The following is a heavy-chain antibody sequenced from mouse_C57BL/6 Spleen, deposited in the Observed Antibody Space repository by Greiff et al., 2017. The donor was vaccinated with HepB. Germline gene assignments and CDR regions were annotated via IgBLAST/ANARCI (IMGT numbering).Heavy chain of an antibody. CDR1: GYNFTSYW. J-gene: IGHJ2*01. CDR3: ARSGITTRYFDY. D-gene: IGHD1-1*01. V-gene: IGHV1-55*01. CDR2: IYPGSGST. Sequence: QVQLQQPGAELVKPGASVKMSCKASGYNFTSYWITWVKQRPGQGLEWIGDIYPGSGSTNYNEKFKSKATLTVDTSSSTAYMQLSSLTSEDSAVYYCARSGITTRYFDYWGQGTTLTVSS.